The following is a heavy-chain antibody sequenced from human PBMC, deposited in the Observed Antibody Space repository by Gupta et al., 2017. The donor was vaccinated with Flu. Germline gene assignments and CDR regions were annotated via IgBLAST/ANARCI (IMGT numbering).Heavy chain of an antibody. V-gene: IGHV3-48*03. CDR2: IRRSAST. CDR1: GFTFSSYD. J-gene: IGHJ4*02. Sequence: VQLVSSGGGLVQPGRSLRLSCAVSGFTFSSYDRSGVRQAPGRGLEWVSFIRRSASTYYGDPVRGRFTSCRDNAKNSLYVKMSGLRDEDTAVYYCARGHWDNGCQVTLVTDSS. CDR3: ARGHWDN.